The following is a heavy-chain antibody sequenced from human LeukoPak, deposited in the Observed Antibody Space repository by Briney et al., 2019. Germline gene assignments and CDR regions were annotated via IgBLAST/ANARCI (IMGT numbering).Heavy chain of an antibody. V-gene: IGHV4-34*01. CDR2: INHSGST. J-gene: IGHJ6*02. CDR1: GGSISGGGYY. D-gene: IGHD3-22*01. CDR3: ARGPGMIVVLNYYYYYGMDV. Sequence: SETLSLTCAVSGGSISGGGYYWSWIRQPPGKGLEWIGEINHSGSTNYNPSLKSRVTISVDTSKNQFSLKLSSVTAADTAVYYCARGPGMIVVLNYYYYYGMDVWGQGTTVTVSS.